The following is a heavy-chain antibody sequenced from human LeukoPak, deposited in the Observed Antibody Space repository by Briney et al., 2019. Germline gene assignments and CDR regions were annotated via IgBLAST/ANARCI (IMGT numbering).Heavy chain of an antibody. CDR1: GYSFTTNW. J-gene: IGHJ4*02. V-gene: IGHV5-51*01. CDR3: ARRDSAWYYFDY. D-gene: IGHD6-19*01. CDR2: IYPGDSDT. Sequence: GESLKISCKGSGYSFTTNWVGWVRQMPGKGLEWMGIIYPGDSDTRYSPSFQGQVTISADKSIGTAYLQWSSLKASDTAMYYCARRDSAWYYFDYWGQGTLVTVSS.